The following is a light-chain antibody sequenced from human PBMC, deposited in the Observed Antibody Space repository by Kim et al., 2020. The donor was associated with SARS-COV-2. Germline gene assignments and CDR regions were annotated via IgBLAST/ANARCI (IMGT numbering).Light chain of an antibody. Sequence: VALGQTVSITCQGDSLATYYASWYQQRPGRAPILVIYAETNRPSGIPARFSGSRSGNTASLTITGAQAEDEADYYCCSRDRSGNHVFGTGTKVTVL. CDR2: AET. J-gene: IGLJ1*01. CDR1: SLATYY. CDR3: CSRDRSGNHV. V-gene: IGLV3-19*01.